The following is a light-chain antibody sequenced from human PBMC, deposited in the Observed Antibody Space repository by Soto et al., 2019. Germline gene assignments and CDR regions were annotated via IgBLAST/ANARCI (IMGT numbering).Light chain of an antibody. V-gene: IGKV3D-15*01. J-gene: IGKJ1*01. Sequence: EVVMTQSPATLSVSPGERATLSCRASQTVSRNLAWYQQRPGQAPRLLIYGASSRATGIPDRFSGSGSGTEFTLTISSLQSEDFAVYYCQQYNNWPPWTFGQGTKVDIK. CDR2: GAS. CDR3: QQYNNWPPWT. CDR1: QTVSRN.